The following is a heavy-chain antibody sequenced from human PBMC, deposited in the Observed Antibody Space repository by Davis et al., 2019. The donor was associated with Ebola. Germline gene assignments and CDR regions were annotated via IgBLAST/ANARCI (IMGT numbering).Heavy chain of an antibody. CDR3: TAGNGGYRSLDY. Sequence: SVKVSCKASGFTSSGSVMQWVRQARGQRLEWIGWIVVGSGNTAYAQKFQGRVTITRDMSTNTAYMEVSSLTSEDTAVYYCTAGNGGYRSLDYWGQGTLVTVSS. V-gene: IGHV1-58*02. CDR2: IVVGSGNT. CDR1: GFTSSGSV. J-gene: IGHJ4*02. D-gene: IGHD4-17*01.